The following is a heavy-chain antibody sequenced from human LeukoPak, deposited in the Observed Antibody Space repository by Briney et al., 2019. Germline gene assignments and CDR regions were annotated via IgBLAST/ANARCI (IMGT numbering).Heavy chain of an antibody. D-gene: IGHD1-26*01. CDR3: ARDWVIVGATQGDAFDI. CDR2: ISSSSSTI. Sequence: GGSLRLSCAASGFTFSSYSMNWVRQAPGKGLEWVSYISSSSSTIYYADSVKGRFTISGDNAKNSLYLQMNSLRDEDTAVYYCARDWVIVGATQGDAFDIWGQGTMVTVSS. CDR1: GFTFSSYS. V-gene: IGHV3-48*02. J-gene: IGHJ3*02.